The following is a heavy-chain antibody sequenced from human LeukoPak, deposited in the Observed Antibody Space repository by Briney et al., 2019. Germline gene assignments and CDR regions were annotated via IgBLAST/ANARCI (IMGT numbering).Heavy chain of an antibody. CDR2: IYYSGST. CDR1: GGSISSYY. J-gene: IGHJ4*02. CDR3: ARQLGSYFVY. D-gene: IGHD6-13*01. V-gene: IGHV4-59*01. Sequence: SETLSLTCTVSGGSISSYYWSWIRQPPGKGLEWIGYIYYSGSTNYNPSLKSRVTISVDTSKNQFSLKLSSVTAADTAVYYCARQLGSYFVYWGQGTLVTVSS.